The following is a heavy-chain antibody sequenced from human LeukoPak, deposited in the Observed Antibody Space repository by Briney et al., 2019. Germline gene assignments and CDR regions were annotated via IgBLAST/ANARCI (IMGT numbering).Heavy chain of an antibody. D-gene: IGHD2-21*01. CDR2: MNPNSGNT. CDR1: GYTFTSYD. CDR3: ARGSLYCGGDCFDY. J-gene: IGHJ4*02. Sequence: GASVEVSCKASGYTFTSYDINWVRQATGQGLEWMGWMNPNSGNTGYAQKFQGRVTITADESTSTAYMELSSLRSEDTAVYYCARGSLYCGGDCFDYWGQGTLVTVSS. V-gene: IGHV1-8*01.